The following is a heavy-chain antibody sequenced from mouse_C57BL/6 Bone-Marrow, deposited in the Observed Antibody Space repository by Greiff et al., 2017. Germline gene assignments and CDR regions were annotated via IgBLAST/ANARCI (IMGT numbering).Heavy chain of an antibody. CDR2: IYPGDGDT. V-gene: IGHV1-82*01. Sequence: QVQLQQSGPELVKPGASVKISCKASGYAFSSSWMNWVKQRPGKGLEWIGRIYPGDGDTNYNGKFKGKATLTADKSSSTAYMQLSSLTSEDSAVYFCARGLRLPYYFDYWGQGTTLTVSS. D-gene: IGHD3-2*02. CDR1: GYAFSSSW. J-gene: IGHJ2*01. CDR3: ARGLRLPYYFDY.